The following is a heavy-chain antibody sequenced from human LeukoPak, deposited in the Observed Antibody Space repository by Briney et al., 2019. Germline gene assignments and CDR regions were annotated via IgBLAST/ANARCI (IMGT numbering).Heavy chain of an antibody. V-gene: IGHV3-9*01. J-gene: IGHJ4*02. CDR1: GFTFDDYA. CDR2: ISWNSGSI. Sequence: PGRSLRLSCAASGFTFDDYAMHWVRQAPGKGLEWVSGISWNSGSIGYADSVKGRFTISRDNAKNSLYLQMNSLRAEDTALYYCAKDIGRSAPLYSGSYYDIRGLPDYWGQGTLVTVSS. CDR3: AKDIGRSAPLYSGSYYDIRGLPDY. D-gene: IGHD1-26*01.